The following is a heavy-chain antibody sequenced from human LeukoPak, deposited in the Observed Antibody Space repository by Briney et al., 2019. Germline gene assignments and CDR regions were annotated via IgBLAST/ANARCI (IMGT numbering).Heavy chain of an antibody. CDR3: TTMPLGYCSSASCYAPSDY. D-gene: IGHD2-2*01. Sequence: NPGGSLRLSCAASGFTFSNAWMSWVRQAPGKGLEWVGGIYSKTDGGTTEYATPVKGRFTISRDDSKNTLYLQMNSLKTEDTAVYYCTTMPLGYCSSASCYAPSDYWGQGTLVTVSS. CDR2: IYSKTDGGTT. V-gene: IGHV3-15*01. J-gene: IGHJ4*02. CDR1: GFTFSNAW.